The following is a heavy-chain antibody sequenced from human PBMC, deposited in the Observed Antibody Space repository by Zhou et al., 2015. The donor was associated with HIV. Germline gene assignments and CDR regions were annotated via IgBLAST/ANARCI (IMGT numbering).Heavy chain of an antibody. CDR2: VNPNSGSA. V-gene: IGHV1-8*01. CDR3: ARDAPIQWLAPTGMDV. J-gene: IGHJ6*02. D-gene: IGHD6-19*01. CDR1: GFTLSTFE. Sequence: QVQLVQSGTEVKRPGASVTVSCKPSGFTLSTFEINWVRQAPGLRPQWMGWVNPNSGSASYAPGFQVRVTMTADTSTSTAYMELRSLKSDDTAVYYCARDAPIQWLAPTGMDVWGQGTTVTVSS.